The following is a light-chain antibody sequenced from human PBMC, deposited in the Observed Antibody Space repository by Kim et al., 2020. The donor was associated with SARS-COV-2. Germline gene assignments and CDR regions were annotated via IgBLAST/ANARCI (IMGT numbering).Light chain of an antibody. CDR2: VAS. V-gene: IGKV3-20*01. Sequence: EIVLTQSPGTLSLSPGERATLSCRASQSVSSSYLAWYQQKPGQAPRLLIYVASSRATVIPDRFSGSGSGTDFTLTITRLGPEDFAVYYCQQYGSSPLTFGGGTKVDIK. J-gene: IGKJ4*01. CDR3: QQYGSSPLT. CDR1: QSVSSSY.